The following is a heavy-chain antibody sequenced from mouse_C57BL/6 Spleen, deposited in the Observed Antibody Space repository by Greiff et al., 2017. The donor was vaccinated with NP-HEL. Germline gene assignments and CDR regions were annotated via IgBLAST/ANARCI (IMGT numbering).Heavy chain of an antibody. D-gene: IGHD1-1*01. J-gene: IGHJ2*01. CDR2: INPSSGYT. V-gene: IGHV1-7*01. CDR3: ARIPLITTVVEDY. Sequence: QVHVKQSGAELAKPGASVKLSCKASGYTFTSYWMHWVKQRPGQGLEWIGYINPSSGYTKYNQKFKDKATLTADKSSSTAYMQLSSLTYEDSAVYYCARIPLITTVVEDYWGQGTTLTVSS. CDR1: GYTFTSYW.